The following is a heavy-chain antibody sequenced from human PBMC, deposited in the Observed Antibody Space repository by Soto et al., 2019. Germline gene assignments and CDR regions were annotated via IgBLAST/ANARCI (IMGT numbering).Heavy chain of an antibody. Sequence: GGSLRLSCAISGFSVSSNYLSWVRQAPGKGLEWVSVHYSGGSTYYADSVQGRFTISRDESNNTLYLQMRRVRAEDTAVYFCARHRHPRGTVGATSPLDPWGQGTQVTVSS. V-gene: IGHV3-53*01. D-gene: IGHD1-26*01. CDR2: HYSGGST. J-gene: IGHJ5*02. CDR3: ARHRHPRGTVGATSPLDP. CDR1: GFSVSSNY.